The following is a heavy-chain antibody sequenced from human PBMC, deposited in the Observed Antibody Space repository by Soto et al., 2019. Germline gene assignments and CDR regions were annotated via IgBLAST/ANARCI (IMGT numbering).Heavy chain of an antibody. CDR2: ISGSGGST. CDR3: AKPISSGYYSGGYFDY. J-gene: IGHJ4*02. D-gene: IGHD3-22*01. CDR1: EFTFSSYA. Sequence: GVSLRLSCAAAEFTFSSYAMSWVRQAPGKGLEWVSAISGSGGSTYYADSVKGRFTISRDNSKNTLYLQMNSLRAEDTAVYYCAKPISSGYYSGGYFDYWGQGTLVTVSS. V-gene: IGHV3-23*01.